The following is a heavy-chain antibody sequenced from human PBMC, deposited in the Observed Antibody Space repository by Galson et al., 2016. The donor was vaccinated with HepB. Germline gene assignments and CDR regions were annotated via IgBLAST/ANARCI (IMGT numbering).Heavy chain of an antibody. CDR1: GGTFSSSV. CDR3: ARGLNWNPLGWFDP. CDR2: IIPIFGTT. D-gene: IGHD1-1*01. J-gene: IGHJ5*02. Sequence: SVKVSCKASGGTFSSSVISWVRQAPGQGLEWMGGIIPIFGTTRYAQRFQGRVTITADESATTVYVEVSSLRSDDTAFYSCARGLNWNPLGWFDPWGQGTPVTDSS. V-gene: IGHV1-69*13.